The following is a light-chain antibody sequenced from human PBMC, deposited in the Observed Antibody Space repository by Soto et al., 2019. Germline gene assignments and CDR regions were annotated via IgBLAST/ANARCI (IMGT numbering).Light chain of an antibody. CDR3: QQSYSTPHT. CDR2: AAS. J-gene: IGKJ2*01. V-gene: IGKV1-39*01. CDR1: PSISSD. Sequence: SQMTHSPSSLSSSVGDRVTITCRASPSISSDLTWYQEKPGKSPKLLLYAASSLQSGVPSRFSGSGSGTDLALTSSSLQPEDFSTYYCQQSYSTPHTFGQGTKLEIK.